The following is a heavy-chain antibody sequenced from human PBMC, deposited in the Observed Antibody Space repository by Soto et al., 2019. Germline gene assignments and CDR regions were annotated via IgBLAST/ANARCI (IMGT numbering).Heavy chain of an antibody. J-gene: IGHJ4*02. D-gene: IGHD5-18*01. Sequence: QVQLQESGPGLVKPSQTLSLTCTVSGGSISSGDYYWSWIRQPPGKGLEWIGYIYYSGSTYYNPSLKRRATLPVAPSKHQFSLKLSSVTAADTAVYYCARANSYGPTASDYWGQGTLVTVSS. V-gene: IGHV4-30-4*01. CDR3: ARANSYGPTASDY. CDR1: GGSISSGDYY. CDR2: IYYSGST.